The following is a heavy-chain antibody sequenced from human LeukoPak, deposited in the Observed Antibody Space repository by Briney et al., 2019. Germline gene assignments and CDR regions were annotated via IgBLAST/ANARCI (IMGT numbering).Heavy chain of an antibody. J-gene: IGHJ4*02. V-gene: IGHV3-23*01. CDR3: AKWGFLQCSLSMFDY. CDR2: ISGSGAKT. CDR1: GFTFTSYA. Sequence: GGSLRLSCAASGFTFTSYAMSWVRQAPGKGLEWVSAISGSGAKTYYADSVKGRFTISRYNSKNTLYLQMNSLRAEDTAVYPCAKWGFLQCSLSMFDYWGQGTLVTVSS. D-gene: IGHD3-3*01.